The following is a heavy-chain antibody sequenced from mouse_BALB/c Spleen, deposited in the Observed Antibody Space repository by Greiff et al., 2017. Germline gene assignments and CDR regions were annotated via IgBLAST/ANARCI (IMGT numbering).Heavy chain of an antibody. CDR1: GYTFTSYT. Sequence: LQESAAELARPGASVKMSCKASGYTFTSYTMHWVKQRPGQGLEWIGYINPSSGYTEYNQKFKDKTTLTADKSSSTAYMQLSSLTSEDSAVYYCARDGKNYFDYWGQGTTLTVSS. CDR3: ARDGKNYFDY. J-gene: IGHJ2*01. CDR2: INPSSGYT. V-gene: IGHV1-4*02. D-gene: IGHD2-1*01.